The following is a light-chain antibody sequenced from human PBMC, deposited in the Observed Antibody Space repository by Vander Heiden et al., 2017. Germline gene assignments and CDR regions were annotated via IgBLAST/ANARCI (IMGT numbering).Light chain of an antibody. V-gene: IGKV3-11*01. CDR3: QQRYNWIT. J-gene: IGKJ5*01. CDR2: DAS. Sequence: EFAMTQSPATLSLSPGERVTLSCRASQSIGTYLAWYQHKPGQAPRLLIYDASNRATDIPARFSGSGSGTDFTLIISSLEPEDFGVYYCQQRYNWITFGQGTRLEIK. CDR1: QSIGTY.